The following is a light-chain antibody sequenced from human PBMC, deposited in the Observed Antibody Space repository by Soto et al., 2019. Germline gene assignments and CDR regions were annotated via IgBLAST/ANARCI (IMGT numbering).Light chain of an antibody. J-gene: IGLJ1*01. V-gene: IGLV2-11*01. CDR1: SSDVGGYNY. CDR3: CSYAGSYTHYV. Sequence: QSAVTQPRSVSGSPGQSVTISCTGTSSDVGGYNYVSWYQQYPGKAPKVMIYAVTKRPSGVPDRISGSKSGNTASLTISGLQAEDEADYYCCSYAGSYTHYVFGTGTQLTVL. CDR2: AVT.